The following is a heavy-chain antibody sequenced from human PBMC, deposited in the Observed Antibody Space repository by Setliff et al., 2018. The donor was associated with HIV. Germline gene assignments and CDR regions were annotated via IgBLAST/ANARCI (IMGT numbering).Heavy chain of an antibody. CDR2: IKSKSEGGTI. Sequence: GVLRLSCAGSGFAFSPAWMTWVRQAPGKGLEWVGRIKSKSEGGTIEVAAPVKDRFIISRNDSTNTLFLQMNSLKTEDTGFYYCFRVSFGGSGTYWVQNWGQGTLVTVST. CDR3: FRVSFGGSGTYWVQN. D-gene: IGHD3-10*01. CDR1: GFAFSPAW. V-gene: IGHV3-15*01. J-gene: IGHJ1*01.